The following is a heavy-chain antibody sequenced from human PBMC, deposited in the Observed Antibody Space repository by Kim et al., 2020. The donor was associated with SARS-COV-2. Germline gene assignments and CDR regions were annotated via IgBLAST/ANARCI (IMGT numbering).Heavy chain of an antibody. CDR2: ISYDGSNN. V-gene: IGHV3-30*04. J-gene: IGHJ4*02. CDR3: ARGYGDYGHFDY. D-gene: IGHD4-17*01. Sequence: GGSLRLSCAASGFTFSSYAMHWVRQAPGKGLEWVAVISYDGSNNYYADSVKGRFTISRDNSKNTLYLQMNSLRAEDTAVYYCARGYGDYGHFDYWGQGTLVTVSS. CDR1: GFTFSSYA.